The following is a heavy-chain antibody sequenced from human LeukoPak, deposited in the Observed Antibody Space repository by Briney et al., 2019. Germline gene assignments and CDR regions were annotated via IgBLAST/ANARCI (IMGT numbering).Heavy chain of an antibody. CDR2: INHSGST. J-gene: IGHJ3*02. D-gene: IGHD5-12*01. CDR3: ARHRMGKVAFDI. V-gene: IGHV4-34*01. CDR1: GGSFSGYY. Sequence: SETLSLTCAVYGGSFSGYYWSWIRQPPGKGLEWIGEINHSGSTNYNPSLKSRVTVSVDTAKNQFSLKLRSVTAADTAVYYCARHRMGKVAFDIWGQGTMVTVSS.